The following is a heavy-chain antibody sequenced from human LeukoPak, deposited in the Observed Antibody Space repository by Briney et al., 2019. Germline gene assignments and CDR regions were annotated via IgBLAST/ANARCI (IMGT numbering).Heavy chain of an antibody. Sequence: SETLSLTCTVSGDSVSSGNYYLSWIRQPPGKGLDWITYMSPSGTTKYNPSPKSRVTTSVDTPRTQFSLRLSSVTAADTAVYYCARGQDDRSGTFDYWGQGILVTVSS. V-gene: IGHV4-61*01. CDR2: MSPSGTT. CDR1: GDSVSSGNYY. J-gene: IGHJ4*02. CDR3: ARGQDDRSGTFDY. D-gene: IGHD3-22*01.